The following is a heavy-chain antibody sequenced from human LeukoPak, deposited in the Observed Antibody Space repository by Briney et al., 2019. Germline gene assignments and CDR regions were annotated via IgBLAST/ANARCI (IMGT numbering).Heavy chain of an antibody. J-gene: IGHJ4*02. CDR3: ARVGYSYTFDY. Sequence: PGGSLRLSCAASGFTFSSYEMNWVRQAPGKGLEWVSYVSSGGSTQFYADSVKGRFTISRDNAKNSLYLQLNSLRVEDTAIYFCARVGYSYTFDYWGQGTLVTVSS. V-gene: IGHV3-48*03. CDR1: GFTFSSYE. D-gene: IGHD3-16*02. CDR2: VSSGGSTQ.